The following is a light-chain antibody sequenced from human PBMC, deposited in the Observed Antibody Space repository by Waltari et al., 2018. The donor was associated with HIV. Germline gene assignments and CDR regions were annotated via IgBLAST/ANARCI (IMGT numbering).Light chain of an antibody. CDR2: SNT. J-gene: IGLJ3*02. V-gene: IGLV1-44*01. CDR3: AAWDDSLNGPWV. Sequence: QSVLTQPPSASGTPGQRVTISCSGSSSNIGSNTVNWYQQLPGTAPKLLIYSNTRRPSGVPDRFSGSKSGTSASLAISGLQSEDEADYYCAAWDDSLNGPWVFGGGTKLTVL. CDR1: SSNIGSNT.